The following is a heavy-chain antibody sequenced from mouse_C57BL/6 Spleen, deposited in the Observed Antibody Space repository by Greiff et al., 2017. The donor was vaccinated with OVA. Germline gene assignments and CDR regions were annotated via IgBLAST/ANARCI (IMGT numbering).Heavy chain of an antibody. J-gene: IGHJ2*01. CDR3: ARSSDYSTGVYFDY. V-gene: IGHV1-81*01. D-gene: IGHD2-5*01. CDR2: IYPRSGKT. Sequence: VQLQQSGAELARPGASVKLSCKASGYTFTSYGISWVKQRTGQGLEWIGEIYPRSGKTYYNEKFKGKATLTADKSSSTAYMELRSLTSEDSAVYFCARSSDYSTGVYFDYWGQGTTLTVSS. CDR1: GYTFTSYG.